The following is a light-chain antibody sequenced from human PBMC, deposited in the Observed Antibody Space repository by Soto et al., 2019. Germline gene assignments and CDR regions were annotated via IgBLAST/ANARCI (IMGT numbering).Light chain of an antibody. J-gene: IGLJ3*02. Sequence: SYELTQPPSVSVAPGETARLTCGGNNIGSRSVHCYQQRPGLAPVMVIYHDSDRPSGIPERFSGSNSGSTATLTISSVEAGDEDDYYCQVWDSSSDHDVFGGGTKLTVL. V-gene: IGLV3-21*01. CDR2: HDS. CDR3: QVWDSSSDHDV. CDR1: NIGSRS.